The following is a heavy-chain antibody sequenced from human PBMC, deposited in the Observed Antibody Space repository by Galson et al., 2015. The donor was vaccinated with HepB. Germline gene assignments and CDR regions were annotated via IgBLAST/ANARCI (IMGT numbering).Heavy chain of an antibody. Sequence: SLRLSCAASGFTFSSYGMHWVRQAPGKGLEWVAVIWYDGSNKYYADSVKGRFTISRDNSKNTLYLQMNSLRAEDMALYYCVKDGGYWYFDLWGRGTLVTVSS. CDR1: GFTFSSYG. CDR2: IWYDGSNK. V-gene: IGHV3-33*06. CDR3: VKDGGYWYFDL. D-gene: IGHD3-10*01. J-gene: IGHJ2*01.